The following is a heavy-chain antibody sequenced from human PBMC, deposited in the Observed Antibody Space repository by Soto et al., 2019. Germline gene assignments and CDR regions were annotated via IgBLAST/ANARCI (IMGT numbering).Heavy chain of an antibody. Sequence: GGSLRLSCAASGFTFSSYGMHWVRQAPGKGLEWVAVISYDGSNKYYADSVKGRFTISRDNSKNTLYLQMNSLRAEDTAVYYCAKDNRGFRGIAVAGKGYYGMDVWGQGTTVTVSS. V-gene: IGHV3-30*18. CDR1: GFTFSSYG. CDR2: ISYDGSNK. D-gene: IGHD6-19*01. CDR3: AKDNRGFRGIAVAGKGYYGMDV. J-gene: IGHJ6*02.